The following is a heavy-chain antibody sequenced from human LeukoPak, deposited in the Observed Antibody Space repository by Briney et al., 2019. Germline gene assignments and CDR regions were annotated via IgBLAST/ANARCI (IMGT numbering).Heavy chain of an antibody. Sequence: HAGGSLRLSCAASGFTFSSYSMNWVRQAPGKGLEWVSYISSRSSTIYYADSVKGRFTISRDNAKNSLYLQMNSLRAEDTAVYYCARDQRRRWQTFDAFDIWGQGTMVTVSS. CDR3: ARDQRRRWQTFDAFDI. CDR1: GFTFSSYS. CDR2: ISSRSSTI. D-gene: IGHD5-24*01. J-gene: IGHJ3*02. V-gene: IGHV3-48*04.